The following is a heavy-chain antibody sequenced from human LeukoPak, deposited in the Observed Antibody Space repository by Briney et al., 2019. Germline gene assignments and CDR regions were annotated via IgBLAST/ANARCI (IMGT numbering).Heavy chain of an antibody. V-gene: IGHV3-74*01. CDR3: ARDPPMYYYDEPGSRDAFDI. CDR1: GFTFSSYW. Sequence: PGGSLRLSCAASGFTFSSYWMHWVRQAPGKGLVWVSHIMSDGSGTSYADSVKGRFTISRDNAKNTLHLQMNSLRAEDTAVYYCARDPPMYYYDEPGSRDAFDIWGQGTMVTVSS. CDR2: IMSDGSGT. D-gene: IGHD3-22*01. J-gene: IGHJ3*02.